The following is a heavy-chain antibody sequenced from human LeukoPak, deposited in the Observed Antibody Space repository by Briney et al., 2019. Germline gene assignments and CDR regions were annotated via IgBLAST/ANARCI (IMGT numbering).Heavy chain of an antibody. CDR3: ARAVVVAATEDY. J-gene: IGHJ4*02. D-gene: IGHD2-15*01. CDR1: GYTFTGYY. CDR2: INPNSGGT. V-gene: IGHV1-2*02. Sequence: ASVKVSCKASGYTFTGYYMHWVRQAPGQGLEWMGWINPNSGGTNYAQKFQGRVTMTRDTSISTAYMELSRLRSDDTAVYYCARAVVVAATEDYWGQGTLVTVSS.